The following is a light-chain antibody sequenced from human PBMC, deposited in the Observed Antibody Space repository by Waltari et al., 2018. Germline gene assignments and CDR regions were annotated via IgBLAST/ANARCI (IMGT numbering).Light chain of an antibody. J-gene: IGKJ3*01. Sequence: DIQMTQSPSSVSASMGDTVTISCRASQAILSRLAWFQQKPGTAPKLLIYGASNLKGGVPSRFSGSGSGTHFTLSISSLHPEDFATYYCQQVHSFPFTFGPGTKVDLK. V-gene: IGKV1-12*01. CDR2: GAS. CDR3: QQVHSFPFT. CDR1: QAILSR.